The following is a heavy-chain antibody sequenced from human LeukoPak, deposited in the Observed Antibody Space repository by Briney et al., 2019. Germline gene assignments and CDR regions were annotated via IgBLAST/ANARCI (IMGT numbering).Heavy chain of an antibody. Sequence: GGSLRLFCAASGFTFSSYAMSWVRQAPGKGLEWVSAISGSGGSTYYADSVKGRFTISRDNSKNTLYLQMNSLRAEDTAVYYCAKDSGSYPDYFDYWGQGTLVTVSS. J-gene: IGHJ4*02. CDR3: AKDSGSYPDYFDY. V-gene: IGHV3-23*01. D-gene: IGHD1-26*01. CDR1: GFTFSSYA. CDR2: ISGSGGST.